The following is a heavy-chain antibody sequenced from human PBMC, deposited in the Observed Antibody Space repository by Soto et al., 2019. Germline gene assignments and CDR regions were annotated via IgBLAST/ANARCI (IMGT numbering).Heavy chain of an antibody. Sequence: GESLKISCEDSGYRFTSYWTAWVRQMPGKGLEWMGIVYVDDSDTKYSPSFEGQVTISADKSHNSAYLQWTSLRASDTAMYYCARVRILSGLFRSFDYWGQGTQVTVSS. D-gene: IGHD3-10*01. V-gene: IGHV5-51*01. J-gene: IGHJ4*02. CDR3: ARVRILSGLFRSFDY. CDR1: GYRFTSYW. CDR2: VYVDDSDT.